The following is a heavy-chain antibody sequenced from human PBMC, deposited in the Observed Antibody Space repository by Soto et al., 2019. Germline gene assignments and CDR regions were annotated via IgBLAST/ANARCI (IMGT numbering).Heavy chain of an antibody. CDR3: AKDSWVASGSASSHAS. J-gene: IGHJ5*02. Sequence: EVQLLESGGGLVQPGGSLRLSCAASGFTFSNYPMSWVRQAPGKGLEWVSAISGSGAFYADSEKGRFPISSAPYKNTMYLRMNRLRGAATAVSYCAKDSWVASGSASSHASWGQGTPVTVSS. CDR2: ISGSGA. CDR1: GFTFSNYP. V-gene: IGHV3-23*01. D-gene: IGHD2-21*01.